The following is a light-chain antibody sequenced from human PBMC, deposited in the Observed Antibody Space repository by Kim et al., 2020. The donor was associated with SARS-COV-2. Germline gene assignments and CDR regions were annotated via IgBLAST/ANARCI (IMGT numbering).Light chain of an antibody. CDR1: QGMRDD. Sequence: AIQLTQSPSSLSASVGDRVIITCRPSQGMRDDLGWYQQKPGNAPKLLMYAASSPQSGVPSRFSGSGSGTDFTLTISSLQPEDFATYYCLQYQNCPRTFGQGTKVDIK. V-gene: IGKV1-6*01. CDR2: AAS. J-gene: IGKJ1*01. CDR3: LQYQNCPRT.